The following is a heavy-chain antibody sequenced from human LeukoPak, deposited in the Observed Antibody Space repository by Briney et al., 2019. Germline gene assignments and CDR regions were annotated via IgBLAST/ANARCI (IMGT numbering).Heavy chain of an antibody. Sequence: PGRSLRLSCAASGFTFSSYAMHWVRQAPGKGLEWVAVISYDGSNKYYADSVKGRFTISRDNSKNTLYLQMNSLRAEDTAVYYCAKDGSGWYRYYYYGMDVWGQETTVTVSS. CDR2: ISYDGSNK. V-gene: IGHV3-30*04. CDR1: GFTFSSYA. CDR3: AKDGSGWYRYYYYGMDV. D-gene: IGHD6-19*01. J-gene: IGHJ6*02.